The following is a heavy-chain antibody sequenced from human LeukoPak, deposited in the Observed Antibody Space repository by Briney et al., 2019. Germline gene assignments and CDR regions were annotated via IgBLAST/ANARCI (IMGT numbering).Heavy chain of an antibody. J-gene: IGHJ4*02. Sequence: PSETLSLTCAVYGGSFSGYQWSWIRQTPETGLEWIGEVNHSGSTHYNPSPKSRVTISVDKSKNQFSLKLSSVTAADTAVYYCARADNYFDYWGQGTLVTVPS. CDR1: GGSFSGYQ. V-gene: IGHV4-34*01. CDR3: ARADNYFDY. D-gene: IGHD3-9*01. CDR2: VNHSGST.